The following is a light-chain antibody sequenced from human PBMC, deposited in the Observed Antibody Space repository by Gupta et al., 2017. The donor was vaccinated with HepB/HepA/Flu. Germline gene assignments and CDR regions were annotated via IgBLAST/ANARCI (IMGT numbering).Light chain of an antibody. CDR3: QQRSNWPMCS. CDR1: QSVSSY. CDR2: DAS. V-gene: IGKV3-11*01. J-gene: IGKJ2*04. Sequence: EIVLTQSPATLSLSPGERATLSCRASQSVSSYLAWYQQKPGQAPRLLIYDASNRATGIPARFSGSGSGTDFTLTISSLEPEDFAVYYCQQRSNWPMCSFGQGTNLEIK.